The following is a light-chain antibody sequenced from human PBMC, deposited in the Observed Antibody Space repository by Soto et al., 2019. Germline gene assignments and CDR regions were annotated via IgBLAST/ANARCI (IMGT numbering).Light chain of an antibody. CDR1: QSIASY. CDR2: AAS. Sequence: DVQMTQSPSSLSASVGYRVTITCRASQSIASYLNWYQQKPGKAPKLLIFAASSLQSGVPSRFSGSRSGPDFTLTISSLQPEDFATYYCQQSYSSPPTFGQGTKGDIK. J-gene: IGKJ1*01. CDR3: QQSYSSPPT. V-gene: IGKV1-39*01.